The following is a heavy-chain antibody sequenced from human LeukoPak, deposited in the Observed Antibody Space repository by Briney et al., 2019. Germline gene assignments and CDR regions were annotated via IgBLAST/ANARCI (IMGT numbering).Heavy chain of an antibody. D-gene: IGHD1-26*01. CDR2: ISSSSRSI. J-gene: IGHJ4*02. CDR1: GFTSSTFS. V-gene: IGHV3-48*04. CDR3: ARVEDSGSH. Sequence: GGSVRLSGAASGFTSSTFSMIGLRQAPGKGREWVSYISSSSRSILYADSVKGQFTISRDNAKNSLYLQMDSLRAEDTALYYCARVEDSGSHWGQGTLVTVSS.